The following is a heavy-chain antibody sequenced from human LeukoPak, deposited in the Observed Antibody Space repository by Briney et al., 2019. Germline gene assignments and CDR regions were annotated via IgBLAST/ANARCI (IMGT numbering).Heavy chain of an antibody. CDR1: GFTVSSNY. J-gene: IGHJ2*01. CDR2: LYSGGDT. D-gene: IGHD2-2*01. CDR3: ARDTSGYCSTSRCYGSWHFDL. Sequence: AGGSLRLSCAASGFTVSSNYINWVRQAPGKGLEWVSVLYSGGDTYYADSVKGRFTVSRDNSKNTLYLQMNSLGAEDTAVYYCARDTSGYCSTSRCYGSWHFDLWGRGTLVTVSS. V-gene: IGHV3-53*01.